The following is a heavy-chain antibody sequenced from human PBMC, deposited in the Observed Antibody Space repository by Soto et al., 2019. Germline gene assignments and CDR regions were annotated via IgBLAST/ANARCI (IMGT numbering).Heavy chain of an antibody. CDR3: AREGESIFENWFDP. CDR2: IYYSGST. J-gene: IGHJ5*02. V-gene: IGHV4-30-4*01. D-gene: IGHD3-3*01. Sequence: SETLSLTCTVSGGSISSGDYYWSWIRQPPGKGLEWIGYIYYSGSTYYNPSLKSRVTISVDTSKNQFSLKLSSVTAADTAVYYCAREGESIFENWFDPWGQGTLVTVSS. CDR1: GGSISSGDYY.